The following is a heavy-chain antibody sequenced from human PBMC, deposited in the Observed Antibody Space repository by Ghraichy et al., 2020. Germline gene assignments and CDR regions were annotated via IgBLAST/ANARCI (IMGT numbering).Heavy chain of an antibody. CDR2: ISSSSSYI. Sequence: GGSLRLSCAASGFTFSSYSMNWVRQAPGKGLEWVSSISSSSSYIYYADSVKGRFTISRDNAKNSLYLQMNSLRAEDTAVYYCARDLRYSYGHSKYYYYYYGIDVWGQGTTVTVSS. CDR3: ARDLRYSYGHSKYYYYYYGIDV. J-gene: IGHJ6*02. D-gene: IGHD5-18*01. V-gene: IGHV3-21*01. CDR1: GFTFSSYS.